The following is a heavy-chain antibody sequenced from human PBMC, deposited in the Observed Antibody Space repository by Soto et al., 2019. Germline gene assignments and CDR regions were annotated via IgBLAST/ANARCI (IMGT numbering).Heavy chain of an antibody. V-gene: IGHV1-18*01. CDR2: ISAYNGNT. CDR1: GYTFTSYG. Sequence: QVQLVQSGAEVKKPGASVKVSCKASGYTFTSYGISRVRQAPGQGLEWMGWISAYNGNTNYAQKFQGRVTMTTDTSTSTAYMELRSLRSDDTAVYYCARGGKYCTNGVCSGDGMDGWGQGTTVTVSS. D-gene: IGHD2-8*01. J-gene: IGHJ6*01. CDR3: ARGGKYCTNGVCSGDGMDG.